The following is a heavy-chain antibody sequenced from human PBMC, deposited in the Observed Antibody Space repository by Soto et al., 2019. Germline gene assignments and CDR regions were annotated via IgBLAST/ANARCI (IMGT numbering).Heavy chain of an antibody. Sequence: EVQMVETGGGLIQPGGSLRLSCAASGFTVSSYYMNWVRQAPGKGLEWISAIYSGGSKYYADSVKGRFTISRDNSKNTVLHKMNSTRAEDTAVYYCAGGFYGSVWFDHWGQGTLVTVSS. CDR3: AGGFYGSVWFDH. J-gene: IGHJ5*02. V-gene: IGHV3-53*02. CDR2: IYSGGSK. CDR1: GFTVSSYY. D-gene: IGHD3-10*01.